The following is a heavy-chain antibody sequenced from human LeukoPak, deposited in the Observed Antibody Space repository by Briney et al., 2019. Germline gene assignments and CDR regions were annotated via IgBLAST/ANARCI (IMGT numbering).Heavy chain of an antibody. CDR2: IYSGGST. V-gene: IGHV3-66*01. D-gene: IGHD6-19*01. CDR3: ARAHSSGWFNFDY. Sequence: GGSLRLSCAASGFTFSSYAMSWVRQAPGKGLEWVSVIYSGGSTYYADSVKGRFTISRDNSKNTLYLQMNSLRAEDTAVYYCARAHSSGWFNFDYWGQGTLVTVSS. CDR1: GFTFSSYA. J-gene: IGHJ4*02.